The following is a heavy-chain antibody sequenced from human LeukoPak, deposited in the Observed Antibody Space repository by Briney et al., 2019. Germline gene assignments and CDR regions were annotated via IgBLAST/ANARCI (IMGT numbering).Heavy chain of an antibody. D-gene: IGHD1-26*01. CDR3: ARDPPAPFVYGGTYPPDAFDI. V-gene: IGHV3-48*02. J-gene: IGHJ3*02. Sequence: GGSLRLSCAGSGFTFNTYNMNWVRQTPSKGLEWISYISSSSGAIYYADSVKGRFTISRDNAKNSLYLQMNSLRDEDTAVYYCARDPPAPFVYGGTYPPDAFDIWGQGAMVTVSS. CDR1: GFTFNTYN. CDR2: ISSSSGAI.